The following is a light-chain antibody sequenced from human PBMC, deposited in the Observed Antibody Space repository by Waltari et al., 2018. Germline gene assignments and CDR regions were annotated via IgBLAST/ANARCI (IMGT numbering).Light chain of an antibody. CDR3: QSYDGRDHVI. CDR1: SGYIASNY. J-gene: IGLJ2*01. V-gene: IGLV6-57*03. CDR2: EDR. Sequence: FVLTQPRSVSEFPGKTVTISCTRSSGYIASNYLQGYQQRPGSAPTNLIYEDRQRPTGVPDRFSASTDSPSNSASLTISGLEPEDEADYYCQSYDGRDHVIFGGGTKLTVL.